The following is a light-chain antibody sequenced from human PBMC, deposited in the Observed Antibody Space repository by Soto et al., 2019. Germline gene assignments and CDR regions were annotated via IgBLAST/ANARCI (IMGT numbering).Light chain of an antibody. Sequence: DIQMTQSPSSVSASVGDRVTITCRASQGVSTWLAWYQQKPGKAPNLLIYTASSLQSGVPSRFRGSGSGTDFTLTISSLQPEDFATYYCQQSYSTPITFGQGTRLEIK. CDR3: QQSYSTPIT. V-gene: IGKV1-12*01. CDR1: QGVSTW. J-gene: IGKJ5*01. CDR2: TAS.